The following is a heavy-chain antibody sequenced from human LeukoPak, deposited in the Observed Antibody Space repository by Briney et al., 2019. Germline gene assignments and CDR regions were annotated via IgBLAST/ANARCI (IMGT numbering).Heavy chain of an antibody. V-gene: IGHV3-21*01. D-gene: IGHD6-19*01. Sequence: GGSLRLSCAASGFTFSSYSMNWDRQAPGKGLEWVSSISSSSSYIYYADSVKGRFTISRDNAKNSLYLQMNSLRAEDTAVYYCARGKNSSGIAVAGPPDYWGQGTLVTVSS. CDR1: GFTFSSYS. J-gene: IGHJ4*02. CDR3: ARGKNSSGIAVAGPPDY. CDR2: ISSSSSYI.